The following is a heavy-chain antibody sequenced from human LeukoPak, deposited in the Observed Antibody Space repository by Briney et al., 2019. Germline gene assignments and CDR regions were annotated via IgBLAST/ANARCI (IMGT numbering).Heavy chain of an antibody. CDR2: ISPSGSTI. CDR3: ARESETRNCFDY. V-gene: IGHV3-48*03. J-gene: IGHJ4*02. Sequence: GGSLRLSCAASGFTFSSYEVNWVRQAPGKGLEGVSYISPSGSTIYYADSVKGRFTISRDNANNSLFLQMNSLRAEDTAVYYCARESETRNCFDYWGQGTLVTVSS. CDR1: GFTFSSYE.